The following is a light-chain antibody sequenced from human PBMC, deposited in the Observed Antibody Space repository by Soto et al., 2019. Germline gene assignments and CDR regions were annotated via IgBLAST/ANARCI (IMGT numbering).Light chain of an antibody. CDR1: QSISHL. J-gene: IGKJ1*01. Sequence: DIQMTQSPSTLSTSVGDRVTITCRASQSISHLLAWYQQKPGKAPNLLIYDASTLYSGVPSRFSGSESGTEFTLTITSLQPDDFATYYCQQYNSNPPWTFGQGTKVE. CDR3: QQYNSNPPWT. V-gene: IGKV1-5*01. CDR2: DAS.